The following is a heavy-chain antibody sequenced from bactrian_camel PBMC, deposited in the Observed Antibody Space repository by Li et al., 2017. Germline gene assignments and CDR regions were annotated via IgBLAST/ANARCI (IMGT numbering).Heavy chain of an antibody. Sequence: HVQLVESGGGAVQSGGSLRLACAYSGYTSTYKTRYAMAWFRQAPGKRREGVAAIDADGFTTYADSVKGRFTISKDNAKNTLYLHMNSLKPEDTAMYYCGAGRSLYDLQRARPEYWGQGTQVTVS. CDR1: GYTSTYKTRYA. J-gene: IGHJ4*01. CDR3: GAGRSLYDLQRARPEY. V-gene: IGHV3S53*01. CDR2: IDADGFT. D-gene: IGHD5*01.